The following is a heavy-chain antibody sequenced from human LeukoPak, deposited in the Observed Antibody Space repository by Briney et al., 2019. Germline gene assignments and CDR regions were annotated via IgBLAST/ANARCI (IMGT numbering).Heavy chain of an antibody. CDR3: ATDTNLYGGPRASGGCDF. Sequence: PGRSLRLSCAASGFIFSNYGMHWVRRAPGKGREWGAVIWHEASNTYYADSVKGRFTISRDDSKNTLFLQMNSLRGEDTAVYYCATDTNLYGGPRASGGCDFWGQGTLVTVSS. J-gene: IGHJ4*02. CDR1: GFIFSNYG. D-gene: IGHD4-23*01. V-gene: IGHV3-33*01. CDR2: IWHEASNT.